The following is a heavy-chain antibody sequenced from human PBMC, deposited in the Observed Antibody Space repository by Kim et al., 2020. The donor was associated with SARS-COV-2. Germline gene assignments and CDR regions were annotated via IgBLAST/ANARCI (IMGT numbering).Heavy chain of an antibody. CDR2: FDPEDGET. J-gene: IGHJ6*02. Sequence: ASVKVSCKVSGYTLTELSMHWVRQAPGKGLEWMGGFDPEDGETIYAPKFQGRVTMTEDTSTDTAYMELSSLRSEDTAVYYCATAPVVVGATLSDYYYYGMDVWGQGTTVTVSS. CDR3: ATAPVVVGATLSDYYYYGMDV. CDR1: GYTLTELS. V-gene: IGHV1-24*01. D-gene: IGHD1-26*01.